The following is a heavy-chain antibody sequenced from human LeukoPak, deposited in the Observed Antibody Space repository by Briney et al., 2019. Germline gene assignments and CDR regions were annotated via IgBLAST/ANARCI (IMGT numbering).Heavy chain of an antibody. D-gene: IGHD3-10*01. V-gene: IGHV3-15*05. CDR1: GVTLSDGW. CDR3: ATGGHYFGL. J-gene: IGHJ2*01. Sequence: GGSLRLSCAASGVTLSDGWMSWVRQAPGKGVEWVGRIKSKTEGGTTEYPAPVKGRFTISRDDSKNTMDLQMNNLKTEDTAVYFCATGGHYFGLWGRGTLVTVSS. CDR2: IKSKTEGGTT.